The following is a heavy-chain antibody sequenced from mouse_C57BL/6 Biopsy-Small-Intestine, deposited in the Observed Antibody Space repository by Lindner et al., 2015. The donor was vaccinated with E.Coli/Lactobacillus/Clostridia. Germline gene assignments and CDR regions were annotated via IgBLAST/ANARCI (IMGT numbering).Heavy chain of an antibody. CDR2: INPGSGGT. J-gene: IGHJ2*01. CDR1: GYAFTNYL. Sequence: VQLQESGAELVRPGTSVKVSCKASGYAFTNYLIEWVKQRPGQGLEWIGVINPGSGGTNYNEKFKGKATLTADKSSSTAYMQLSSLTSEDSAVYFCARYGTTVGGFDYWGQGTTLTVSS. V-gene: IGHV1-54*01. CDR3: ARYGTTVGGFDY. D-gene: IGHD1-1*01.